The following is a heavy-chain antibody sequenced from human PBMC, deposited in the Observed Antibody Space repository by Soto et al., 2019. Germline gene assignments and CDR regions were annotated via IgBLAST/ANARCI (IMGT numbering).Heavy chain of an antibody. CDR2: VYHTGDT. Sequence: PSETLSLTCGVSGGTVASSHWWSWVRQSPGRGLEWIGNVYHTGDTNFNPSLQSRVTFSVDKSNNQFSLRLTSVTAADTAVYCCAREIVTAGGNNYFDPWGPGTLVTVSS. J-gene: IGHJ5*02. D-gene: IGHD2-21*02. CDR3: AREIVTAGGNNYFDP. V-gene: IGHV4-4*01. CDR1: GGTVASSHW.